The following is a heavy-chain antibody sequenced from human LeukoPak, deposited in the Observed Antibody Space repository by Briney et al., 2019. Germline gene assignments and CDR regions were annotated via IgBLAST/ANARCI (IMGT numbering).Heavy chain of an antibody. CDR1: GGSFSGYY. J-gene: IGHJ3*02. V-gene: IGHV4-59*01. CDR3: ARDITIFGVVRFGRAFDI. Sequence: SETLSLTCAVYGGSFSGYYWSWIRQPPGKGLEWIGYIYYSGSTNYNPSLKSRVTISVDTSKNQFSLKLSSVTAADTAVYYCARDITIFGVVRFGRAFDIWGQGTMVTVSS. CDR2: IYYSGST. D-gene: IGHD3-3*01.